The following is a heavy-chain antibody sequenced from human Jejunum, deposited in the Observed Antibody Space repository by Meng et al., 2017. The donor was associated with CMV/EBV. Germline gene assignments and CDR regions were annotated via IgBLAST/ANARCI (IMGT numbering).Heavy chain of an antibody. CDR2: INTNAGNP. V-gene: IGHV7-4-1*02. D-gene: IGHD2-2*02. CDR1: TFTTYA. Sequence: TFTTYAMNWMRQAPGQGLEWMGWINTNAGNPTYAQGFTGQFVFSLDTSVSTTYLQISSLKAEDTAVYYCARGGRECSSTSCYIDYLDYWGQGTLVTVSS. CDR3: ARGGRECSSTSCYIDYLDY. J-gene: IGHJ4*02.